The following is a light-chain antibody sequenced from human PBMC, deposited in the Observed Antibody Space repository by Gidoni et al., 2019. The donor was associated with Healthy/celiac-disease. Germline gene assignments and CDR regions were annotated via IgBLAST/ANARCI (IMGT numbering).Light chain of an antibody. CDR3: QQYYSTLFT. CDR2: WAS. J-gene: IGKJ3*01. V-gene: IGKV4-1*01. Sequence: DIVMTPSPDSLAVSLGERATINCNSSQSVLYSSNNKNYLAWYQQKPGQPPKLLIYWASTRESGVPDRFSGSGSGTDFTLTISSLQAEDVAVYYCQQYYSTLFTFGPGTKVDIK. CDR1: QSVLYSSNNKNY.